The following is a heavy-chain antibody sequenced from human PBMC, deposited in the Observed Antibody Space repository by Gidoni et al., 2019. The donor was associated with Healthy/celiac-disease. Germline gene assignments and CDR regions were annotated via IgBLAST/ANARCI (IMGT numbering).Heavy chain of an antibody. CDR1: GFTFSSYA. V-gene: IGHV3-23*01. J-gene: IGHJ4*02. Sequence: EVQLLESGGGLVQPWGSLRLSCAASGFTFSSYAMSWVRQAPGKGLGWVSAISGSGGSTYYADSVKGRFTISRDNSKNTLYLQMNSLRAEDTAVYDCAKGATPNTYYFDYWGQGTLVTVSS. D-gene: IGHD5-12*01. CDR3: AKGATPNTYYFDY. CDR2: ISGSGGST.